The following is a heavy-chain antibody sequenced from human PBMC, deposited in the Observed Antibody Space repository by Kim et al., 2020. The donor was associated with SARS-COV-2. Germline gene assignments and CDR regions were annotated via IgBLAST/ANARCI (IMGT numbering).Heavy chain of an antibody. V-gene: IGHV3-74*01. CDR3: AREGGEVVLRNYYYGMDV. CDR2: INSDGSST. CDR1: GFTFSSYW. J-gene: IGHJ6*02. Sequence: GGSLRLSCAASGFTFSSYWMHWVRQAPGKGLVWVSRINSDGSSTSYADSVKGRFTISRDNAKNTLYLQMISLRAEDTAVYYCAREGGEVVLRNYYYGMDVWGQGTTVTVSS. D-gene: IGHD2-15*01.